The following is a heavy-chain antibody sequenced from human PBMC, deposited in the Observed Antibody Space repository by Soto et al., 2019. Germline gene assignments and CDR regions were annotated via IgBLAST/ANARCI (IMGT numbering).Heavy chain of an antibody. D-gene: IGHD2-2*02. CDR3: AKENTPPYFDH. V-gene: IGHV3-33*06. CDR1: GFNLNDFG. CDR2: LWYDGNRK. Sequence: PGGSLRLSCAASGFNLNDFGIHWVRQAPGKGLEWVAHLWYDGNRKNYVDSVKGRFTISRDSSQNTIYLQMNSLRVEDTGVYYCAKENTPPYFDHWGQGALVTVPQ. J-gene: IGHJ4*02.